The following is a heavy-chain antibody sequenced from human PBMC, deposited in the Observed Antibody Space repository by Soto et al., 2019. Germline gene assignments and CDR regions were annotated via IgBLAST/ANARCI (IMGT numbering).Heavy chain of an antibody. CDR1: GGSISSSSYY. D-gene: IGHD3-10*01. Sequence: SETLSLTCTVSGGSISSSSYYWGWIRQPPGKGLEWIGSIYYSGSTYYNPSLKSRVTISVDTSKNQFSLKLSSVTAADTAVYYCARRLWFGELYAKRKNNWFDPWGQGTLVTVSS. CDR3: ARRLWFGELYAKRKNNWFDP. J-gene: IGHJ5*02. CDR2: IYYSGST. V-gene: IGHV4-39*01.